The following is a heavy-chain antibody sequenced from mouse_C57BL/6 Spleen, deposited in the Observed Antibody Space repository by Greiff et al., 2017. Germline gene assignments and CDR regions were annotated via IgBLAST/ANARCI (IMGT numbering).Heavy chain of an antibody. CDR3: TRDNYDYEVYAMDY. D-gene: IGHD2-4*01. CDR1: GFTFSSYA. CDR2: ISSGGDYI. Sequence: EVKLVESGEGLVKPGGSLKLSCAASGFTFSSYAMSWVRQTPEKRPEWVAYISSGGDYIYYAATVKGRFTISRDNARNTLYLQMSSLKSEDTAMYYCTRDNYDYEVYAMDYWGQGTSVTVSS. J-gene: IGHJ4*01. V-gene: IGHV5-9-1*02.